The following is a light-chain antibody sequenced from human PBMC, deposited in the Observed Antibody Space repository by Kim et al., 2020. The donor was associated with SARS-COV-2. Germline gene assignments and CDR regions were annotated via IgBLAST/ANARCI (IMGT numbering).Light chain of an antibody. V-gene: IGLV2-14*04. CDR3: NSFTSSTTWV. J-gene: IGLJ3*02. CDR2: DVS. Sequence: GQSIPIPGPGSDGDVVGYDCVAWYRQRPGNAPTLLMCDVSKRPSGVTNRFSGSKSAITASLTISGLQAEDEADYYCNSFTSSTTWVFGGGTQLTVL. CDR1: DGDVVGYDC.